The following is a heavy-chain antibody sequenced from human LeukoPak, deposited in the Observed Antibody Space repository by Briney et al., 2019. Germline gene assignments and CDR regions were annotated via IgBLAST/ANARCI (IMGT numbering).Heavy chain of an antibody. D-gene: IGHD2-21*02. CDR1: GASISGSGYY. V-gene: IGHV4-39*07. J-gene: IGHJ5*02. CDR3: ARAGRIVVVTAQNWFDP. Sequence: PSETLSLTCAVSGASISGSGYYWGWIRQPPGKGLEWIGSIYYSGSTYYNPSLKSRVTISVDTSKNQFSPKLSSVTAADTAVYYCARAGRIVVVTAQNWFDPWGQGTLVTVSS. CDR2: IYYSGST.